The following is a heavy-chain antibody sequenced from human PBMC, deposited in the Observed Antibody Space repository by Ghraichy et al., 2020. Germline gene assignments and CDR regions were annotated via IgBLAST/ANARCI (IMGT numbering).Heavy chain of an antibody. D-gene: IGHD3-10*01. CDR3: ARDIITMVRGVYDGVYGMDV. CDR1: GFTFSSYS. CDR2: ISSSSSTI. Sequence: GGSLRLSCAASGFTFSSYSMNWVRQAPGKGLEWVSYISSSSSTIYYADSVKGRFTISRDNAKNSLYLRMISLRDEDTAVYFCARDIITMVRGVYDGVYGMDVWGQGTTVTVSS. V-gene: IGHV3-48*02. J-gene: IGHJ6*02.